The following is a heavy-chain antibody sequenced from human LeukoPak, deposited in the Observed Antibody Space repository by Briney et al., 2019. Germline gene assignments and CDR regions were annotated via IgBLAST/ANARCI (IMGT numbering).Heavy chain of an antibody. CDR2: IYYSGST. V-gene: IGHV4-59*01. J-gene: IGHJ3*02. D-gene: IGHD4-17*01. CDR3: AREQYGNYGDFIMDAFDI. Sequence: PSETLSLTCTVSGGSISSYYWSWIRQPPGKGLEWIGYIYYSGSTNYNPSLKSRVTISVDTSKNQFSLKLSSVTAADTAVYYCAREQYGNYGDFIMDAFDIWGQGTIVTVSS. CDR1: GGSISSYY.